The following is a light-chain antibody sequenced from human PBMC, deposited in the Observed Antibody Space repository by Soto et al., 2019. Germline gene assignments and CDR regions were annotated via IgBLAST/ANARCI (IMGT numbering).Light chain of an antibody. CDR1: QSVSST. Sequence: EIVMTQSPATLSVSPGERATLSCRARQSVSSTLAWYQQKPGQAPRLLIYGASTRATGIPARFSGSGSGTAFTLPSSSLQSEDCEVYYCQQYNNWPHTFGKGNNVEIK. J-gene: IGKJ1*01. CDR2: GAS. V-gene: IGKV3-15*01. CDR3: QQYNNWPHT.